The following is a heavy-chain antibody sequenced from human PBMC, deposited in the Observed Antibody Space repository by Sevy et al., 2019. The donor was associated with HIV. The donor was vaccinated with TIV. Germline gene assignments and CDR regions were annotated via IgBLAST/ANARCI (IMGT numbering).Heavy chain of an antibody. CDR2: FEPEDGET. V-gene: IGHV1-24*01. J-gene: IGHJ4*02. CDR1: GYTLTQLS. Sequence: ASVKVSCKVSGYTLTQLSMHWVRQAPGKGLEWMGGFEPEDGETLHSQNFQGRVTLTEDTSTDTAYMELSSLRSEDTAVYYCASSRDYYVNSGPNFDYWGQGTLVTVSS. CDR3: ASSRDYYVNSGPNFDY. D-gene: IGHD3-22*01.